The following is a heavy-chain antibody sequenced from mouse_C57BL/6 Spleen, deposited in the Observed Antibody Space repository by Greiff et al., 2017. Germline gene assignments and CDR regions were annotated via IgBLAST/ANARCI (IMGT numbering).Heavy chain of an antibody. D-gene: IGHD2-4*01. Sequence: VQLQQSGPELVKPGASVKMSCKASGYTFTDYNMHWVKQSHGKSLEWIGYINPNNGGTSYNQKFKGKATLTVNKSSSTAYMELRSLTSEDSAVYYCARWLITTGKGDYWGQGTTLTVSS. CDR3: ARWLITTGKGDY. V-gene: IGHV1-22*01. CDR2: INPNNGGT. CDR1: GYTFTDYN. J-gene: IGHJ2*01.